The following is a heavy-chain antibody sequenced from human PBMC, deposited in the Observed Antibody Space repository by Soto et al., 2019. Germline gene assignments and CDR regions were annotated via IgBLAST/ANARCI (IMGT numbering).Heavy chain of an antibody. D-gene: IGHD2-21*02. V-gene: IGHV4-39*01. CDR2: IYYSGST. CDR3: MLGTAWKDFDY. Sequence: PSETLSLTCTVSGGSISSSSYYWGWIRQPPGKGLEWIGSIYYSGSTYYNPSLKSRVTISVDTSKTQLSLKLSSVTAADTAVYYCMLGTAWKDFDYWGQGTLVTVYS. J-gene: IGHJ4*02. CDR1: GGSISSSSYY.